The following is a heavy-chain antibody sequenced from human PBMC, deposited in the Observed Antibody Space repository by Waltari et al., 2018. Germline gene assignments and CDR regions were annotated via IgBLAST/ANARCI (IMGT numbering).Heavy chain of an antibody. J-gene: IGHJ4*02. Sequence: EVQLLESGGNLIQPGGSLRLSCAASGFTLSAYGMHWVRQAPGKGLEGVSVIYSGGSTKYADSVQGRFSISRENSRNMVYLQMSSLTTEDTAVYYCARGRDPGVVGGLSFWGLGTLVTVSS. D-gene: IGHD1-26*01. CDR3: ARGRDPGVVGGLSF. V-gene: IGHV3-23*03. CDR2: IYSGGST. CDR1: GFTLSAYG.